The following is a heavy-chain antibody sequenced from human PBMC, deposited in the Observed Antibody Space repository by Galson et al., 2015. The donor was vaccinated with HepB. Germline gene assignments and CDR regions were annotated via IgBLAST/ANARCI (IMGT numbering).Heavy chain of an antibody. D-gene: IGHD6-13*01. V-gene: IGHV1-18*04. CDR2: ISAYNGNT. CDR1: GYTFTSYG. J-gene: IGHJ6*02. Sequence: SVKVSCKASGYTFTSYGISWVRQAPGQGLEWMGWISAYNGNTNYAQKLQGRVTMTTDTSTSTAYMELRSLRSDDTAVYYCARASIPGIAAAGTDPDPSWGMDVWGQGTTVTVSS. CDR3: ARASIPGIAAAGTDPDPSWGMDV.